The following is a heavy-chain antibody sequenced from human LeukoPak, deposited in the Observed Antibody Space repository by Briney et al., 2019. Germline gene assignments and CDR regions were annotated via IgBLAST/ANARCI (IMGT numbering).Heavy chain of an antibody. J-gene: IGHJ4*02. Sequence: TGGSLRFSCAASGFTFNNYGMHWVRQAPGKGLEWVAVISYDGSNKHYPDSVKGRFTISRDISTDTLWLQMDSLRTEDTAVYYCAKGPLRGTAAAIDYWGQGTLVTVSS. CDR3: AKGPLRGTAAAIDY. V-gene: IGHV3-30*18. CDR1: GFTFNNYG. CDR2: ISYDGSNK. D-gene: IGHD2-2*01.